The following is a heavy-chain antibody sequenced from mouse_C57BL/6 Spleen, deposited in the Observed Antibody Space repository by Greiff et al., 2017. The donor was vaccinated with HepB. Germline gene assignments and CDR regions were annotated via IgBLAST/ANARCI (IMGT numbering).Heavy chain of an antibody. Sequence: EVQLQQSGPELVKPGASVKISCKASGYTFTDYYMNWVKQSHGKSLEWIGDINPNNGGTSYNQKFKGKATLTVDKSSSTAYMELRSLTSEDSAVYYCARVYYGSSYFYYFDYWGQGTTLTVSS. J-gene: IGHJ2*01. CDR3: ARVYYGSSYFYYFDY. V-gene: IGHV1-26*01. D-gene: IGHD1-1*01. CDR1: GYTFTDYY. CDR2: INPNNGGT.